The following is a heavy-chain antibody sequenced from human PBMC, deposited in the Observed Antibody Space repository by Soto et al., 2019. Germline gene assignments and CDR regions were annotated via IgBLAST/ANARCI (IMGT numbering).Heavy chain of an antibody. J-gene: IGHJ4*02. V-gene: IGHV3-30*18. CDR2: ISYDGSNK. Sequence: GGSLRLSCAASGFTFSNYGMHWVRQAPGKGLEWVAVISYDGSNKYYADSVKGRFTISRDNSKNTLYLQMNSLRAEDTAVYYCAKDQGTAGFSYYFDYWGQGTLVTVSS. D-gene: IGHD6-13*01. CDR1: GFTFSNYG. CDR3: AKDQGTAGFSYYFDY.